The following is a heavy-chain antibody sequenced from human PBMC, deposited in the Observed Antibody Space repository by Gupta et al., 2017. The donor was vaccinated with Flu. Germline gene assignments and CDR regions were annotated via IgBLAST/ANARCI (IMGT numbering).Heavy chain of an antibody. J-gene: IGHJ6*02. D-gene: IGHD2-21*01. CDR3: ARDVHCGRNCGHYYYYGLDF. CDR2: LYHDGKT. V-gene: IGHV4-39*02. Sequence: HMQECGPGLVIPSDILSLTCTVSRGSITNASFYWGWLRQSPGKGLEWMGSLYHDGKTYYRRSLECRVSISIDSPKNQDSLWLSPVTDADTGSYDCARDVHCGRNCGHYYYYGLDFWGPGTTVTVSS. CDR1: RGSITNASFY.